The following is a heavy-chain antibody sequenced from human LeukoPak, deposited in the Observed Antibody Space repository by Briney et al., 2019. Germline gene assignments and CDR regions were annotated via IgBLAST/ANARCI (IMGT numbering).Heavy chain of an antibody. D-gene: IGHD2-21*01. J-gene: IGHJ4*02. Sequence: GGSLRLSCAASGFTFSSYAMSWVRQAPGKGLEWVSVISTSGGSTYYADSVKGRFTISRDNSKNTLYLQMNSLRVEDAAVYYCARAPVTSCRGAYCYPFDYWGQGTLVTVSS. CDR1: GFTFSSYA. CDR3: ARAPVTSCRGAYCYPFDY. CDR2: ISTSGGST. V-gene: IGHV3-23*01.